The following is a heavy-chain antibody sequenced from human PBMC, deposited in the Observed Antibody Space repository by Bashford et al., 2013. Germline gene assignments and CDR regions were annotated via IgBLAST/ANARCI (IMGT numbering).Heavy chain of an antibody. J-gene: IGHJ6*01. CDR3: ARDLVTGTTSENYYGMDV. V-gene: IGHV4-59*01. D-gene: IGHD1-7*01. CDR1: GGSISSYY. Sequence: SSETLSLTCTVSGGSISSYYWSWIRQPPGKGLEWIGYIYYSGSTNYNPSLKSRVTISVDTSKNQFSLKLSSVTAADTAVYYCARDLVTGTTSENYYGMDVWGPRGPRSPSPQ. CDR2: IYYSGST.